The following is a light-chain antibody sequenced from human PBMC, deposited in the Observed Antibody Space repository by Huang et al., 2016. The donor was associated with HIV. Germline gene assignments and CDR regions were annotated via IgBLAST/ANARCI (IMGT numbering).Light chain of an antibody. J-gene: IGKJ2*01. Sequence: EIVLTQSPAILSLSPGERATLSCRASQSVSNSLAWYQKKPGQPPTLRIYDAYNRATGIPARFSGSGSGTDFTLTVSSLEPEDFAIYYCQHRGNWPYTFGQGTKLEIK. CDR1: QSVSNS. CDR2: DAY. V-gene: IGKV3-11*01. CDR3: QHRGNWPYT.